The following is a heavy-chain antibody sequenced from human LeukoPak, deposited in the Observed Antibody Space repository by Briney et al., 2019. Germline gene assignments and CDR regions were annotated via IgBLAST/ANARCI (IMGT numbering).Heavy chain of an antibody. Sequence: SVKVSCKASGGTFSSYTISWVRQAPGQGLEWMGRIIPILRIANYAQKFQGRVTITADKSTSTAYMELSSLRSEDTALYYCARGVPAAMAYNWFDPWGQGTLVTVSS. CDR1: GGTFSSYT. CDR2: IIPILRIA. D-gene: IGHD2-2*01. V-gene: IGHV1-69*02. J-gene: IGHJ5*02. CDR3: ARGVPAAMAYNWFDP.